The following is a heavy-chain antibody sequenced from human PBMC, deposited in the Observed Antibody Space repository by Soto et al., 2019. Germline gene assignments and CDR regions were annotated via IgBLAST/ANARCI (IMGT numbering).Heavy chain of an antibody. D-gene: IGHD2-15*01. J-gene: IGHJ4*02. CDR2: ISGSGGGT. Sequence: EVQLLESGGGLVQPGGSLRLSCAASGFTFSDYAMTWVRQAPGKGLEWVSTISGSGGGTYYADSVKGRFTVSKDNPKNTLYLQLNSLRVEDTAVYYCAKGLSPRSVHDCGQGTLLTVSS. CDR3: AKGLSPRSVHD. CDR1: GFTFSDYA. V-gene: IGHV3-23*01.